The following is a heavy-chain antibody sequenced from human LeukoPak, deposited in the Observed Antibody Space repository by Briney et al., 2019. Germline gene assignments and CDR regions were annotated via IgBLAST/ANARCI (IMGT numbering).Heavy chain of an antibody. CDR2: INHNGYT. D-gene: IGHD7-27*01. J-gene: IGHJ4*02. CDR3: ARAGTGDRSAVFDY. Sequence: SETLSLTCAVYGGPFSGYYWNWIRQPPGKGLEWIGEINHNGYTNYNPSLESRVTISVDTSKNQFSLKVYSLTAADTAVHFCARAGTGDRSAVFDYWGQEILVTVSS. V-gene: IGHV4-34*01. CDR1: GGPFSGYY.